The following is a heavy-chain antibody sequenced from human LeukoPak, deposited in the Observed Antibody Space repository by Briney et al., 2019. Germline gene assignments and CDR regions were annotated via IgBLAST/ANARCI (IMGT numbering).Heavy chain of an antibody. D-gene: IGHD5-12*01. CDR2: ISSSSSYI. Sequence: GGSLRLSCAASGFTFSSYSMNWVRQAPGKGLEWVSSISSSSSYIYYADSVKGRFTISRDNAKNSLYLQMNSLRAEDTAVYYCAKDIVAGLNYFDYWGQGTLVTVSS. CDR1: GFTFSSYS. CDR3: AKDIVAGLNYFDY. V-gene: IGHV3-21*01. J-gene: IGHJ4*02.